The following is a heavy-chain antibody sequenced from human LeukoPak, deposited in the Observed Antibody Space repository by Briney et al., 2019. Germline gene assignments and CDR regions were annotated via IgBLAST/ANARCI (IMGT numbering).Heavy chain of an antibody. CDR2: ISPHNGNT. CDR1: GYTFVNCA. D-gene: IGHD4-23*01. Sequence: ASVKVSCKTSGYTFVNCAITWVRQAPGHGPEWMGWISPHNGNTNYAQNLQGRVSMTAETSTFAAYMDLTGLRSDDTAVYYCARGRRELRGPVGPRELAYWGQGTLVTVSS. V-gene: IGHV1-18*01. CDR3: ARGRRELRGPVGPRELAY. J-gene: IGHJ4*02.